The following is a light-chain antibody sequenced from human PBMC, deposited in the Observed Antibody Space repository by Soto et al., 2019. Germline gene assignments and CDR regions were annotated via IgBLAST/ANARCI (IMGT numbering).Light chain of an antibody. J-gene: IGKJ2*01. Sequence: EIVLTQSPGTLSLSPGERATLSCRASQSVSGNSLAWYQQKPGQAPRLLIYGASSRPGGIPDRFSGSGSGTDFTLTINRLEPEDFALYYCQQYSRSPYTFAQGTKLES. CDR2: GAS. V-gene: IGKV3-20*01. CDR3: QQYSRSPYT. CDR1: QSVSGNS.